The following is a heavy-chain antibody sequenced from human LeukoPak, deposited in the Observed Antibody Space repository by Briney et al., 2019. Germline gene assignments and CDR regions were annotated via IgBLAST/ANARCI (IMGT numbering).Heavy chain of an antibody. V-gene: IGHV1-46*01. D-gene: IGHD6-19*01. CDR2: INPSGGTT. CDR3: ATQLQRSGWHGY. J-gene: IGHJ4*02. Sequence: ASVKVSCKASGYIFTSYSMHWVRRAPGQGLEWMGIINPSGGTTNYAQKFQGRVTMTRDTSTSTAYMDLSSLRSEDTAVYYCATQLQRSGWHGYWGQGTLVTVSS. CDR1: GYIFTSYS.